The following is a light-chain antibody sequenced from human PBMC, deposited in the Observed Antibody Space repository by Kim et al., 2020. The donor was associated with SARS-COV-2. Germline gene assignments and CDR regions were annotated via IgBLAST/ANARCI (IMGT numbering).Light chain of an antibody. J-gene: IGKJ1*01. V-gene: IGKV1-17*03. CDR2: GAS. Sequence: DIQMTQSPSAMSASVGDRVTITCRASHGISNYLAWLQQKPGKVPKRLIYGASSLQSGVPSRFSGSGSGTEFTLTISSLQPEDFATYYCLQHNTYPWTFGQGTKVDIK. CDR1: HGISNY. CDR3: LQHNTYPWT.